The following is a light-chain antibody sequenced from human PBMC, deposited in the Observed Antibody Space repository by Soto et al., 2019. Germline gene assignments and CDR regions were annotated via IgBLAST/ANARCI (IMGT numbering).Light chain of an antibody. Sequence: DIQMTQSPSTLSGSVGDRVTITCRASQTISSWLAWYQQKPGKAPKLLIYDASSLESGVPSRLSGSGSGTEFTLPIRSLKPDDFATSYCQQYNSYSAFGQGTKVDI. V-gene: IGKV1-5*01. CDR2: DAS. J-gene: IGKJ1*01. CDR3: QQYNSYSA. CDR1: QTISSW.